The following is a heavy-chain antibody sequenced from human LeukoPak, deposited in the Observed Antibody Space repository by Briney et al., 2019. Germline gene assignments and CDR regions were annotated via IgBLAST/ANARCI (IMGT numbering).Heavy chain of an antibody. CDR1: GGTFSSYA. CDR3: ASSSRGEGYSSLGWFDP. CDR2: IIPIFGTA. D-gene: IGHD6-13*01. J-gene: IGHJ5*02. Sequence: SVKVSCKASGGTFSSYAISWVRQAPGQGLEWMGGIIPIFGTANYAQKFQGRGTVTKDESTSTAYMELSSMRSEDTAVYYCASSSRGEGYSSLGWFDPWGQGTLVTVSS. V-gene: IGHV1-69*05.